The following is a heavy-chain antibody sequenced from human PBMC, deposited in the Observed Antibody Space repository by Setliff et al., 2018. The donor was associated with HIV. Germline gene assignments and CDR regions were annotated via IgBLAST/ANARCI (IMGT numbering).Heavy chain of an antibody. Sequence: ASVKVSCKTSGYIFNNYAIHWVRQAPGQRLEWMGWINPGNGNIKYSHKFQARVTISTDTSASTAYMELSSLRSEDTAVYYCARGSCSGCYLSDYWGQGTTVTVSS. CDR3: ARGSCSGCYLSDY. D-gene: IGHD6-19*01. V-gene: IGHV1-3*01. CDR1: GYIFNNYA. CDR2: INPGNGNI. J-gene: IGHJ4*03.